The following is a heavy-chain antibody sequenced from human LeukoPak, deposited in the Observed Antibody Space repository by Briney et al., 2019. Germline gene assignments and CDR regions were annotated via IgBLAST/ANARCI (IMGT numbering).Heavy chain of an antibody. CDR2: IYSPGT. Sequence: PSQTLSLTCTVSAGSINSGDYYWSWIRQPAGKGLEWIGRIYSPGTNYNYNPSVKSRVTISIDTSKNQFSLKLSSVTAADTAVYYCARAPNLYCSSTSCYFYYFDYWGQGTLVTVSS. D-gene: IGHD2-2*01. J-gene: IGHJ4*02. CDR1: AGSINSGDYY. V-gene: IGHV4-61*02. CDR3: ARAPNLYCSSTSCYFYYFDY.